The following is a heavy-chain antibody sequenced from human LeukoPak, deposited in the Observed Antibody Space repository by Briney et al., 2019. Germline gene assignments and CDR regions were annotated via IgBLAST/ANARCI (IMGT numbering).Heavy chain of an antibody. V-gene: IGHV4-59*01. CDR3: ARGLDFWSGYFPFDP. J-gene: IGHJ5*02. D-gene: IGHD3-3*01. Sequence: PSETLCLTCTVSGGSISSYYWSWIRQPPGKGLEWMGYIYYSGSTNYTPSLKSRVTISVDTSKNQFSLKLSSVTAADTAVYYCARGLDFWSGYFPFDPWGQGTLVTVSS. CDR1: GGSISSYY. CDR2: IYYSGST.